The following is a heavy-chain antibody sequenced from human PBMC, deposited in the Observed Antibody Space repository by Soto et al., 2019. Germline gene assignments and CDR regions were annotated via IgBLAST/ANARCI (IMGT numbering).Heavy chain of an antibody. D-gene: IGHD2-2*02. CDR1: GGSIVSTIYY. CDR3: ARLWCGGSSCYRGGYYVDY. J-gene: IGHJ4*02. V-gene: IGHV4-39*01. Sequence: SETLSLTCSVSGGSIVSTIYYWGWIRQPPGKGLEWIGSTYYSGSTYYNPSLKGRVTISVDTSKNQFSLRLTSVTAADAAVFYCARLWCGGSSCYRGGYYVDYWGQGTLVTVSS. CDR2: TYYSGST.